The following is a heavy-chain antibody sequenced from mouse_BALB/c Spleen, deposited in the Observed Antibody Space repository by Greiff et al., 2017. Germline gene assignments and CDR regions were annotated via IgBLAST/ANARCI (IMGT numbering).Heavy chain of an antibody. Sequence: QVQLQQSGAELMKPGASVKISCKATGYTFSSYWIEWVKQRPGHGLEWIGEILPGSGSTNYNEKFKGKATFTADTSSNTAYMQLSSLTSEDSAVYYCARRAIYYDYVAYWGQGTLVTVSA. D-gene: IGHD2-4*01. V-gene: IGHV1-9*01. CDR2: ILPGSGST. CDR1: GYTFSSYW. J-gene: IGHJ3*01. CDR3: ARRAIYYDYVAY.